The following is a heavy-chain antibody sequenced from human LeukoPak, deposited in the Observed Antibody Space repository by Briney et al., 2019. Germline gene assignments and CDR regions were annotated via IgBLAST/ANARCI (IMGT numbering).Heavy chain of an antibody. V-gene: IGHV3-23*01. Sequence: PGGSLRLSCAVSGITLSSYAMSWVRQAPGKGLEWVSAISGSGGSTYYADSVKGRFTISRDNSKNTLYLQMNSLRAEDTAVYYCAKDLTMIVFRGPAVGGEFDYWGQGTLVTVSS. CDR2: ISGSGGST. CDR1: GITLSSYA. CDR3: AKDLTMIVFRGPAVGGEFDY. D-gene: IGHD3-22*01. J-gene: IGHJ4*02.